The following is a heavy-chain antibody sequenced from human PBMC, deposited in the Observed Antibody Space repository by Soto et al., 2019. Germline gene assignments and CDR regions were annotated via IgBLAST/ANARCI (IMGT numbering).Heavy chain of an antibody. Sequence: GGSLRLSCAASGFTFSSYWMHWVRQAPGNGLVWVSRINSDGSSTSYADSVKGRFTISRDNAKNTLYLQMNSLRAEDTAVYYCASDVRAAAGTYYYYYYYMDVWGKGTTVTVSS. J-gene: IGHJ6*03. V-gene: IGHV3-74*01. CDR3: ASDVRAAAGTYYYYYYYMDV. CDR2: INSDGSST. D-gene: IGHD6-13*01. CDR1: GFTFSSYW.